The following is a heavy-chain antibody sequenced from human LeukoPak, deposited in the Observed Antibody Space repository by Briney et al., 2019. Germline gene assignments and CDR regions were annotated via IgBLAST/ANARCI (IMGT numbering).Heavy chain of an antibody. CDR3: ASSTQISKYADY. V-gene: IGHV3-74*01. CDR1: GFTFSSYW. CDR2: INSDGSIT. Sequence: PGGSLRLSCAASGFTFSSYWMHWVRQALGKGMVWVSRINSDGSITTYADSVRGRFTISRDNAKSTLYLQMNSLRAEDTAVYYCASSTQISKYADYWGQGALVTVSS. D-gene: IGHD2-2*01. J-gene: IGHJ4*02.